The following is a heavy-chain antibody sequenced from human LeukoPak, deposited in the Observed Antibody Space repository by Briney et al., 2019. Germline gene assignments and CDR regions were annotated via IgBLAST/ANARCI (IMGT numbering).Heavy chain of an antibody. CDR1: GFTFDDYA. J-gene: IGHJ5*02. D-gene: IGHD3-22*01. CDR2: ISWNSGSI. CDR3: AKAAMIVAASWFDP. Sequence: GGSLRLSCAASGFTFDDYAMHWVRQAPGKGLEWVSGISWNSGSIGYADSVKGRFTISRDNAKNSLYLQMNSLRAEDTALYYCAKAAMIVAASWFDPWGQGTLVTVSS. V-gene: IGHV3-9*01.